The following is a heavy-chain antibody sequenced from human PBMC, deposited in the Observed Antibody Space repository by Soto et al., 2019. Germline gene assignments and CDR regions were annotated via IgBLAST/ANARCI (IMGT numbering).Heavy chain of an antibody. CDR3: ARGDIVVVVAATLGWFDP. V-gene: IGHV4-61*01. CDR1: GGSVSSGSYY. Sequence: QVQLQESGPGLVKPSETLSLTCTVSGGSVSSGSYYWSWIRQPPGKGLEWIGYIYYSGSTNYNPSLKSRGATSGDTSKNQWSLKLSSVTAADTAVYCCARGDIVVVVAATLGWFDPWGQGTLVTVSS. CDR2: IYYSGST. D-gene: IGHD2-15*01. J-gene: IGHJ5*02.